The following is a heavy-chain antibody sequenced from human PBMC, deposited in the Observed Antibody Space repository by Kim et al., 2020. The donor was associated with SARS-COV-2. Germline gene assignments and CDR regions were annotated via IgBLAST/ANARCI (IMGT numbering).Heavy chain of an antibody. CDR3: ARSVFGDNF. V-gene: IGHV3-7*01. Sequence: GGSLRLSCAASGFTFSHDWMTWVRQAPGKGLEWVANIKQDGSESYYVDSVKGRFTISRDNAKNSLYLQMNSLRVEDTAVYYCARSVFGDNFWGQGPLVSVSS. CDR1: GFTFSHDW. J-gene: IGHJ4*02. D-gene: IGHD3-10*02. CDR2: IKQDGSES.